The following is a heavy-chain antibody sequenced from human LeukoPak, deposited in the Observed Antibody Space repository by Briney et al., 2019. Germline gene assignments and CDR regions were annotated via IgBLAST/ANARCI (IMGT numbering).Heavy chain of an antibody. CDR3: ARAGPTATAGY. Sequence: GGPLRLSCAASGFTFSNAWMSWVRQAPGKGLEWVGRIKSKTDGGTTDYAAPVKGRFTISRDDSKNTLYLQMNSLRAEDTAVYYCARAGPTATAGYWGQGTLVTVTS. D-gene: IGHD4-17*01. CDR1: GFTFSNAW. J-gene: IGHJ4*02. CDR2: IKSKTDGGTT. V-gene: IGHV3-15*01.